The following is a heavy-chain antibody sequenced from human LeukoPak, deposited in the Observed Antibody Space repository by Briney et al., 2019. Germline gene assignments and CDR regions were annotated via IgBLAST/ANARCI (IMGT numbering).Heavy chain of an antibody. CDR2: ISNSGSST. Sequence: PGGSLRLSCAASRFTFSDYYMVWIRQAPEKGLEWVSYISNSGSSTKYADSVKGRFTISRDNAKNSLSLQMNSVRPEDTAVYYCARADRTSWFDYWGQGTLVTVSS. J-gene: IGHJ4*02. V-gene: IGHV3-11*05. CDR1: RFTFSDYY. D-gene: IGHD2-2*01. CDR3: ARADRTSWFDY.